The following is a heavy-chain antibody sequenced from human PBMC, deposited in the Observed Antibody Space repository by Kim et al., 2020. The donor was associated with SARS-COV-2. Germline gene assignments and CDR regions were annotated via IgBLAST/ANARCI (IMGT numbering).Heavy chain of an antibody. CDR2: ISSSSSYI. Sequence: FSSYSMNWVRQAPGKGLEWVSSISSSSSYIYYADSVKGRFTISRDNAKNSLYLQMNSLRAEDTAVYYCARAEAVYSSSWYRYFDYWGQGTLAT. CDR1: FSSYS. D-gene: IGHD6-13*01. CDR3: ARAEAVYSSSWYRYFDY. J-gene: IGHJ4*02. V-gene: IGHV3-21*01.